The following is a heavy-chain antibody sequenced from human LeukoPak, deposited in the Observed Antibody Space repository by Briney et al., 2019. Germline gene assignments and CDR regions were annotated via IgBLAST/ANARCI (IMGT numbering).Heavy chain of an antibody. CDR3: AREPRDGYNLFDY. V-gene: IGHV4-59*01. D-gene: IGHD5-24*01. CDR1: GGSFSGYY. CDR2: IYYSGST. J-gene: IGHJ4*02. Sequence: SETLSLTCAVYGGSFSGYYWSWIRQPPGKGLEWIGYIYYSGSTNYNPSLKSRVTISVDTSKNQFSLKLSSVTAADTAVYYCAREPRDGYNLFDYWGQGTLVTVSS.